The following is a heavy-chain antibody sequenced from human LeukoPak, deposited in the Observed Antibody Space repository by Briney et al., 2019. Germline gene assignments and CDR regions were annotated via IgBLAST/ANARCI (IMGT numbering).Heavy chain of an antibody. CDR3: ARRLDSSGYKAFDI. V-gene: IGHV5-51*01. CDR1: GYRFTSYW. Sequence: GESLQISCTGSGYRFTSYWIGWVRQMPGKGLEGMGIIYPGDSDIRYSPSFQGQVTISADKSISPAFLQLSSLKTSDTALYYCARRLDSSGYKAFDIWGQGTMVTVSS. CDR2: IYPGDSDI. J-gene: IGHJ3*02. D-gene: IGHD3-22*01.